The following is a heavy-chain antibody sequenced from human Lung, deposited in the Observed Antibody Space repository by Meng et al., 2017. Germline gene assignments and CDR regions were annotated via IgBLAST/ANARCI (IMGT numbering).Heavy chain of an antibody. V-gene: IGHV4-34*01. CDR1: GGSFSDYY. D-gene: IGHD4-11*01. CDR3: ARGPTTMAHDFDY. CDR2: INHSGST. J-gene: IGHJ4*02. Sequence: QGQQRQWGVGLLKPSEPLAPPCGVSGGSFSDYYWSWIRQPPGKGLEWIGEINHSGSTNYNPSLESRATISVDTSQNNLSLKLSSVTAADSAVYYCARGPTTMAHDFDYWGQGTLVTVSS.